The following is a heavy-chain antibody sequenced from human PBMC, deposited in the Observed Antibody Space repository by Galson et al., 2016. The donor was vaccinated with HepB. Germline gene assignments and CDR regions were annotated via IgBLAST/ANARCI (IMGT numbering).Heavy chain of an antibody. V-gene: IGHV4-39*01. Sequence: SETLSLTCSVSGASISSTTNYWIWIRQPPGKGLEWIGSIYYNGSPFYNPSLKSRLTVSVDTSKNQFSLRLTSGTAADTAVYYCARQRHTSASTFFDYWGQGILVTGSS. CDR2: IYYNGSP. D-gene: IGHD3-16*01. CDR1: GASISSTTNY. CDR3: ARQRHTSASTFFDY. J-gene: IGHJ4*02.